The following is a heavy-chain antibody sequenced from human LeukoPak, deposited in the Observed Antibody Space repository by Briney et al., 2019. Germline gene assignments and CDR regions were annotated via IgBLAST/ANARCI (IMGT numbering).Heavy chain of an antibody. V-gene: IGHV4-39*01. D-gene: IGHD4-23*01. J-gene: IGHJ5*02. CDR1: GGSISSSSYY. CDR3: ARGRCDYGGKECWFDP. Sequence: SETLSLTCTVSGGSISSSSYYWGWIRQPPGKGLEWIGSIYYSGSTYYNPSLKSRVTISVDTSKNQFSLKLSSVTAADTAVYYCARGRCDYGGKECWFDPWGQGTLVTVSS. CDR2: IYYSGST.